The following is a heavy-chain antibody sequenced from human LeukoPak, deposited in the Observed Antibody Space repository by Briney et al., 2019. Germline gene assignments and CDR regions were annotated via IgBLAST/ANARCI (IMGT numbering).Heavy chain of an antibody. CDR3: ARGGGYSYGYYFDY. J-gene: IGHJ4*02. CDR1: GFTFSSYG. D-gene: IGHD5-18*01. Sequence: GRSLRLSCAASGFTFSSYGMHWVRQAPGKGLEWVAVISYDGSNKYYADSVKGRFTISRDNSKNTLYLQMNSLRAEDTAVYYCARGGGYSYGYYFDYWGQGTLVTVSS. CDR2: ISYDGSNK. V-gene: IGHV3-30*03.